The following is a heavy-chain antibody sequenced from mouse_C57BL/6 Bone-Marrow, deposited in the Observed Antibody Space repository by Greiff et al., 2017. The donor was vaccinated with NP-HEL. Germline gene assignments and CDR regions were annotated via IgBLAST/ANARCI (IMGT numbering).Heavy chain of an antibody. Sequence: EVKLVESGGGLVQPGGSMKLSCAASGFTFSDAWMDWVRQSPEKGLEWVAEIRNKANNHATYFAESVKGRFTISKDDSKSSVYLQMNSLIAEDTSIYYCTLTLISVYDGYSVAYWGQGTLVTVSA. CDR2: IRNKANNHAT. CDR3: TLTLISVYDGYSVAY. V-gene: IGHV6-6*01. J-gene: IGHJ3*01. CDR1: GFTFSDAW. D-gene: IGHD2-3*01.